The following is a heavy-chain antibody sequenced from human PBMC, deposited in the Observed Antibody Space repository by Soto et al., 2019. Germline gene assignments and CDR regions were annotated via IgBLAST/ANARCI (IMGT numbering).Heavy chain of an antibody. Sequence: EVQLVESGGGVIQPGGSLRLSCAASGFPVSSNYMSWVRQAPGKGLEWVSIMYSGGSTYYSDSVKGRFTISRDNSKNTLSLQMNSLRVEDTAVYYCARGLRGPSPFDPWGQGTLVTVSS. J-gene: IGHJ5*02. CDR2: MYSGGST. CDR3: ARGLRGPSPFDP. D-gene: IGHD4-17*01. V-gene: IGHV3-53*01. CDR1: GFPVSSNY.